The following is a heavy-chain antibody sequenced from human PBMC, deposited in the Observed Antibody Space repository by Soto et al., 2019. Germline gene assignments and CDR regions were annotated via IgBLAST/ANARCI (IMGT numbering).Heavy chain of an antibody. V-gene: IGHV1-18*01. CDR3: GRWSYGEPLFDY. D-gene: IGHD1-26*01. CDR2: ISASNGHT. Sequence: GASVKVSCKASGYTFTKFCISWVRQAPGQGLEWMGCISASNGHTKYTEKFQGRVTMTTDTSTSTGYMELRSLRFDDTAVYYCGRWSYGEPLFDYWGQGTLVTVSS. CDR1: GYTFTKFC. J-gene: IGHJ4*02.